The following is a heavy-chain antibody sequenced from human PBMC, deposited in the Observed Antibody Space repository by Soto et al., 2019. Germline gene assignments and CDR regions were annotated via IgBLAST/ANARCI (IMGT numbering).Heavy chain of an antibody. J-gene: IGHJ6*02. Sequence: QVQLVQSGAEVKKPGSSVKVSCKASGGTFSSYAISWVRQAPGQGLEWMGGIIPIFGTANYAQKFQGRVTITADESTSTAYMELSSLRSEDTAVYYCARDLDIVVVVAARGHYYGMDVWGQGTTVTVSS. D-gene: IGHD2-15*01. CDR1: GGTFSSYA. V-gene: IGHV1-69*01. CDR2: IIPIFGTA. CDR3: ARDLDIVVVVAARGHYYGMDV.